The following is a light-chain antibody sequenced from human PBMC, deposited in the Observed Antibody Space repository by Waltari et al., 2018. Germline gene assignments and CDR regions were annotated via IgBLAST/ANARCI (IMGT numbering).Light chain of an antibody. CDR3: QQYGYSPWT. J-gene: IGKJ1*01. CDR2: DAF. Sequence: EIVLTQSPATLSLSPGERATLSCRASQSVYSAFLARYQQKPGLAPRLLVYDAFNRASGIPDRFRGSGSGTDFTLTISRLEPEDFAVYYCQQYGYSPWTFGQGTKVEIK. CDR1: QSVYSAF. V-gene: IGKV3D-20*01.